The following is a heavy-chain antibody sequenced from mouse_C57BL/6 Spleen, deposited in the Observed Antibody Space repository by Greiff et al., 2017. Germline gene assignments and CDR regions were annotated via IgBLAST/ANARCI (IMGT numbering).Heavy chain of an antibody. V-gene: IGHV1-15*01. Sequence: VQLQQSGAELVRPGASVTLSCKASGYTFTDYEMHWVKQTPVHGLEWIGAIDPETGGTAYNQKFKGKAILTADKSSSTAYMELRSLTSEDSAVYYCTRWGTTEDSWGQGTTLTVSS. J-gene: IGHJ2*01. D-gene: IGHD1-1*01. CDR2: IDPETGGT. CDR1: GYTFTDYE. CDR3: TRWGTTEDS.